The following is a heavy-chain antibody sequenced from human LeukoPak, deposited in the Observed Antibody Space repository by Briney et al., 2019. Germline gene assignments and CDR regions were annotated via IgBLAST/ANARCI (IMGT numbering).Heavy chain of an antibody. D-gene: IGHD4-17*01. CDR3: AKTVTTATLYYYGMDV. V-gene: IGHV3-30*18. CDR2: ISYDGSNK. J-gene: IGHJ6*02. Sequence: GGSLRLSCAASGFTFSSYGMHWVRQAPGKGLEWVAVISYDGSNKCYADSVKGRFTISRDNSKNTLYLQMNSLRAEDTAVYYCAKTVTTATLYYYGMDVWGQGTTVTVSS. CDR1: GFTFSSYG.